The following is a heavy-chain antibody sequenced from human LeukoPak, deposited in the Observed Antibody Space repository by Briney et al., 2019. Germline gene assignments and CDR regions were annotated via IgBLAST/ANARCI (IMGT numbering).Heavy chain of an antibody. CDR3: ARTSSSGLVGGYYFDY. CDR1: VVSMNGYF. J-gene: IGHJ4*02. D-gene: IGHD6-19*01. CDR2: IDNSGST. V-gene: IGHV4-4*07. Sequence: PSGTLSVTCSVPVVSMNGYFWCWLRQPAGNRREWIGRIDNSGSTYYNPSLKCRVTISVDTTKNQFSLKLSSVSAADTAVYYCARTSSSGLVGGYYFDYWGQGTLVTVSS.